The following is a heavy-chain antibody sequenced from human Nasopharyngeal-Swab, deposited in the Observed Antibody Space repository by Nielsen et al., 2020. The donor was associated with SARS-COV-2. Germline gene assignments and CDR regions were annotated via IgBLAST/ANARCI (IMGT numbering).Heavy chain of an antibody. V-gene: IGHV3-23*01. J-gene: IGHJ6*03. Sequence: GGSLRLSCAASGFTFSSYAMSWVRQAPGKGLEWVSAISGSGGSTYYADFVKGRFTISRDNSKNTLYLQMNSLRAEDTAVYYCAKVSSPYDFWSGYYTSYYYMDVWGKGTTVTVSS. D-gene: IGHD3-3*01. CDR2: ISGSGGST. CDR3: AKVSSPYDFWSGYYTSYYYMDV. CDR1: GFTFSSYA.